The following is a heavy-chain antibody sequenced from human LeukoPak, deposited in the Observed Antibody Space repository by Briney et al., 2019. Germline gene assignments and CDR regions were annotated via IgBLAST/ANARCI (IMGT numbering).Heavy chain of an antibody. CDR2: INPNSGGA. J-gene: IGHJ4*02. Sequence: ASVKVSCKASGYTFTGYYMHWVRQAPGQGVEWMGWINPNSGGANSAQKFQGRVTMTRDTSISTAYMELRSLTSDDTALYYCARTVPGEPFDYWGQGTLVTVSS. D-gene: IGHD6-19*01. CDR3: ARTVPGEPFDY. V-gene: IGHV1-2*02. CDR1: GYTFTGYY.